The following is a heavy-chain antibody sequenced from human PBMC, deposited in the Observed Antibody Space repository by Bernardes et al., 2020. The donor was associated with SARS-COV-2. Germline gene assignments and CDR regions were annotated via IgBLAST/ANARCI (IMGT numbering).Heavy chain of an antibody. J-gene: IGHJ4*02. Sequence: SESLSLTCTVSGGSISSADYYWSWLLQSPGKGLEWIGHVYYSGFTDYSPSLKSRVSLSVDTSKNQFSLRLNSVTGADTAVYFCARGDVSLVRGVIADFDSWGQGTQVTVSS. CDR2: VYYSGFT. V-gene: IGHV4-30-4*01. CDR3: ARGDVSLVRGVIADFDS. CDR1: GGSISSADYY. D-gene: IGHD3-10*01.